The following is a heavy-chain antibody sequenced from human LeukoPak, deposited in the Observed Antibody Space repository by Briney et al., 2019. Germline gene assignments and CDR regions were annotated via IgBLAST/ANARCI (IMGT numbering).Heavy chain of an antibody. CDR1: GGSISSYY. Sequence: SETLSLTCTVSGGSISSYYWSRIWQPPGKGLEWIGYIYYSGSTNYNPSLKSRVTISVDTSKNQFSPKLSSVTAADTAVYYCARHLGMAVAGIFDYWGQGTLVTVSS. J-gene: IGHJ4*02. CDR2: IYYSGST. D-gene: IGHD6-19*01. CDR3: ARHLGMAVAGIFDY. V-gene: IGHV4-59*08.